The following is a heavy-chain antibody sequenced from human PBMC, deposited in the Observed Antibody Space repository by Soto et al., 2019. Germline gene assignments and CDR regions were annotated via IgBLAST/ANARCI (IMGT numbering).Heavy chain of an antibody. Sequence: EVQLLESGGGLVQPGGSLRLSCAASGFTFSSYGMTWVRQAPGKGLEWVSFSSATGAGTYYADSVKGRFTISRDNSKNTRYLQMTSLRADDTAVYYCAKDRRAGGNYGFYSDFWGQGALVSVSS. CDR1: GFTFSSYG. CDR2: SSATGAGT. V-gene: IGHV3-23*01. CDR3: AKDRRAGGNYGFYSDF. D-gene: IGHD1-7*01. J-gene: IGHJ4*02.